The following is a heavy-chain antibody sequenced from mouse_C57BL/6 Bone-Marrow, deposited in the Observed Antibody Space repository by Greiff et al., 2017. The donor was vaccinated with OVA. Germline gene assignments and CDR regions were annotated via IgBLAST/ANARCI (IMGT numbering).Heavy chain of an antibody. CDR2: IDPETGGT. CDR3: TPITTVVDYFDY. CDR1: GYTFTDYE. Sequence: VQLQQSGAELVRPGASVTLSCKASGYTFTDYEMHWVKQTPVHGLEWIGAIDPETGGTAYNQKFKGKAILTADKSSSTAYMELRSLTSEDSAVYYCTPITTVVDYFDYWGQGTTLTVSS. V-gene: IGHV1-15*01. D-gene: IGHD1-1*01. J-gene: IGHJ2*01.